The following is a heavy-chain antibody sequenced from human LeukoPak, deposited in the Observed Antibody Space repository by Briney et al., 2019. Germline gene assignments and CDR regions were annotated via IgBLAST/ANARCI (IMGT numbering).Heavy chain of an antibody. CDR1: GGTFSSYA. J-gene: IGHJ5*02. CDR3: ARDLLKSALLWFGELSYHNPNRATTFGFDP. Sequence: SVKVSCKASGGTFSSYAISWVRQAPGQGLEWMGRIIPILGIANYAQKFQGRVTITADKSTSTAYMELSSLRSEDTAVYYCARDLLKSALLWFGELSYHNPNRATTFGFDPWGQGTLVTVSS. V-gene: IGHV1-69*04. CDR2: IIPILGIA. D-gene: IGHD3-10*01.